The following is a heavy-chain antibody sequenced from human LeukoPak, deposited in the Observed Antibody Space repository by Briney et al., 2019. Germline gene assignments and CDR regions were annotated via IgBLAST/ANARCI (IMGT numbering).Heavy chain of an antibody. CDR3: ARSSISMVRGVTGFDP. V-gene: IGHV4-4*07. CDR1: GGSFTTYY. CDR2: IDSSGTT. D-gene: IGHD3-10*01. J-gene: IGHJ5*02. Sequence: SETLSLTCTVSGGSFTTYYWSWIRQPAGRGLEWIGHIDSSGTTNYNPSLKSRVTISVDTSKNQFSLKLSSVTAADTAVYYCARSSISMVRGVTGFDPWGQGTLVTVSS.